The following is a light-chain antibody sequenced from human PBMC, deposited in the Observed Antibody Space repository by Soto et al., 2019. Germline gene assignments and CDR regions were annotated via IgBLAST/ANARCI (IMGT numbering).Light chain of an antibody. CDR2: DDS. V-gene: IGLV3-21*02. J-gene: IGLJ2*01. CDR3: QVWDRRGDLPHVV. CDR1: DIGSES. Sequence: SYELTQPPSVSVAPGQTARITCGGSDIGSESVHWYQQKPGQAPVLVVYDDSDRPSGIPERLSGSNSGDTATLTISRVEVGDEADYHCQVWDRRGDLPHVVFGGGTQLTVL.